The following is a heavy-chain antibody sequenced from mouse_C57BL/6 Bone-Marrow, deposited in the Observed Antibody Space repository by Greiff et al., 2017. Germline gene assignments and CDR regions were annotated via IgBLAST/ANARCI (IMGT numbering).Heavy chain of an antibody. CDR2: INPNNGGT. V-gene: IGHV1-18*01. CDR1: GYTFTDYN. CDR3: ARYDYGGYFDV. Sequence: VQLQQPGPELVKPGASVKIPCKASGYTFTDYNMDWVKQSHGQSLEWIGDINPNNGGTIYNQKFKGKATLTVDKSSSTAYMELRSLTSEETAVYYCARYDYGGYFDVWGTGTTVTVSS. D-gene: IGHD2-4*01. J-gene: IGHJ1*03.